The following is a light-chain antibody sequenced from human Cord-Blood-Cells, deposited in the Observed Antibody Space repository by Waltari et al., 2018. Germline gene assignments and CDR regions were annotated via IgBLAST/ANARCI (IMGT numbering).Light chain of an antibody. V-gene: IGLV2-14*01. CDR3: SSYTSSSTWV. Sequence: QSALTQPASVSGSPGQSITISCTGTSSDVGGYNYVSWYQQHPGKAPKLMIYDFSKRTSGVSTRFSGSKSGNTASLTIAGLQAEDEADYYCSSYTSSSTWVFGGRTKLTVL. CDR2: DFS. J-gene: IGLJ3*02. CDR1: SSDVGGYNY.